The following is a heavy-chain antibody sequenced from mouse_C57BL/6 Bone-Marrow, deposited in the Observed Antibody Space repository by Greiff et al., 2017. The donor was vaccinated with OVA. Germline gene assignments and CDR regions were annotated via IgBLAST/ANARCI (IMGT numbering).Heavy chain of an antibody. CDR3: ARRDYGSSYLAWFAY. Sequence: EVQLVESGGDLVKPGGSLKLSCAASGFTFSSYGMSWVRQTPDKRLEWVATISSGGSYTYYPDSVKGRFTISRDNAKNTLYLQMSSLKSEDTAMYYCARRDYGSSYLAWFAYWGQGTLVTVSA. CDR1: GFTFSSYG. J-gene: IGHJ3*01. V-gene: IGHV5-6*01. CDR2: ISSGGSYT. D-gene: IGHD1-1*01.